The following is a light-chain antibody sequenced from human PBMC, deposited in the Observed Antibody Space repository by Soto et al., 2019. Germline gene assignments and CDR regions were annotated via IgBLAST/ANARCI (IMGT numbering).Light chain of an antibody. CDR2: SNN. CDR1: RSSIGSKT. V-gene: IGLV1-44*01. CDR3: AAWDDSLNGWV. Sequence: QSVLTQPPSASGTPGQRITISCSESRSSIGSKTVYWYQQLPGTAPKLLIYSNNQRPSGVPDRFSGSKSGTSASLAISGLQAEDEADYYCAAWDDSLNGWVFGGGTKLTVL. J-gene: IGLJ3*02.